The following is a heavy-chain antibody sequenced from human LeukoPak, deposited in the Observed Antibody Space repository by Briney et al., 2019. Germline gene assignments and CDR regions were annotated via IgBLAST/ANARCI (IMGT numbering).Heavy chain of an antibody. D-gene: IGHD4-17*01. CDR2: IIPIFGTA. CDR3: ARDSGHGDYVPFDY. Sequence: SVNVSCKASGGTFSSYAISWVRQAPGQGLEWMGGIIPIFGTANYAQKFQGRVTITADESTSTAYMELSSLRSEDTAVYYCARDSGHGDYVPFDYWGQGTLVTVSS. J-gene: IGHJ4*02. CDR1: GGTFSSYA. V-gene: IGHV1-69*13.